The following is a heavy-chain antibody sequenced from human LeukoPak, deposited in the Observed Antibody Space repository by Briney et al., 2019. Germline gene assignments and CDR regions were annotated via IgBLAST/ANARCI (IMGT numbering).Heavy chain of an antibody. CDR3: ARHGLGYCSSTSCPGDI. CDR2: ISSSSSYI. J-gene: IGHJ3*02. D-gene: IGHD2-2*01. CDR1: GFTFSSYS. Sequence: GGSLRLSCAASGFTFSSYSMNWVRQAPGKGLEWVSSISSSSSYIYYADSVKGRFTISRDNAKNSLYLQMNSLRAEDTAVYYCARHGLGYCSSTSCPGDIWGQGTMVTVSS. V-gene: IGHV3-21*01.